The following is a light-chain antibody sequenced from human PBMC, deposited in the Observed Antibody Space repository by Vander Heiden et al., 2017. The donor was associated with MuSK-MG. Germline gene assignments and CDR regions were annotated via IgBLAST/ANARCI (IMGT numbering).Light chain of an antibody. Sequence: VMTQSPATLSVSPGKRVTLSCRASQSVSRNLAWYQQKPGQSPRLLIYGASSRATDIPARFSGSGYGTEFTLTISSRQSEDSAVYYCQQDNSWPPLTFGGGTRVXIK. J-gene: IGKJ4*01. CDR3: QQDNSWPPLT. CDR1: QSVSRN. V-gene: IGKV3-15*01. CDR2: GAS.